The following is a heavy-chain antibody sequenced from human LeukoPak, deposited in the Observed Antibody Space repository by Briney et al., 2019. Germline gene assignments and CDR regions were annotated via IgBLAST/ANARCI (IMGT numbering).Heavy chain of an antibody. CDR2: MNPNSGNT. Sequence: ASVKVSCKASGYTFTSYDINWVRQATGQGLEWMGWMNPNSGNTGYAQKFQGRVTMTRNTSISTAYMELSSLRSEDTAVYYCARGKDSGYDHDYWGQGTLVTVPS. J-gene: IGHJ4*02. CDR3: ARGKDSGYDHDY. V-gene: IGHV1-8*01. D-gene: IGHD5-12*01. CDR1: GYTFTSYD.